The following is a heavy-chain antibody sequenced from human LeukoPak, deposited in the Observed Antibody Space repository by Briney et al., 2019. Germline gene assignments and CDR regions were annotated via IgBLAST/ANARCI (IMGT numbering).Heavy chain of an antibody. CDR2: IYYSGST. CDR1: GGSISSYY. D-gene: IGHD5-18*01. V-gene: IGHV4-59*01. CDR3: ARDRGYSYGSLQAFDY. J-gene: IGHJ4*02. Sequence: PSETLSLTCTVSGGSISSYYWSWIRQPPGKGLEGIGYIYYSGSTNYNPSLKSRVTISVDTSKNQFSLKLSSVTAADTAVYYCARDRGYSYGSLQAFDYWGQGTLVTVSS.